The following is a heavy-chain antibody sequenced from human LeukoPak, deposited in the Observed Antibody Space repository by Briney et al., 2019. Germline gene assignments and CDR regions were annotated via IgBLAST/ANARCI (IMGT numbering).Heavy chain of an antibody. Sequence: PSETLSLTCAVYGGSFSGYYWSWIRQPPGKGLEWIGEINHSGSTNYNPSLKSRVTISVDTSKNQFSLKLSSVTAADSAVYYCARGLYYYGSGSPKLDYWGQGTLVTVSS. CDR1: GGSFSGYY. CDR3: ARGLYYYGSGSPKLDY. CDR2: INHSGST. J-gene: IGHJ4*02. V-gene: IGHV4-34*01. D-gene: IGHD3-10*01.